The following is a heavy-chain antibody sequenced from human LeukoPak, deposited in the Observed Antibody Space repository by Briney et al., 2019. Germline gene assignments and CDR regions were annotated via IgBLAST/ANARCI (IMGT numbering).Heavy chain of an antibody. CDR2: IFYSGST. D-gene: IGHD1-26*01. V-gene: IGHV4-59*01. J-gene: IGHJ4*02. CDR3: ARGEWDLLFDY. CDR1: GGSISSYS. Sequence: MPSETLSLTCTVSGGSISSYSWSWVRQPPGKGLEWIGYIFYSGSTNYSPSLKSRVTISVDTSKNQFSLKLSSVTAADTAVYYCARGEWDLLFDYWGQGTLVTVSS.